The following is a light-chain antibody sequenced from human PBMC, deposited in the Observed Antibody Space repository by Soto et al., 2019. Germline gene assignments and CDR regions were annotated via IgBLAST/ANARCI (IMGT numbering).Light chain of an antibody. Sequence: EIVLTQSPGTLSLSPGERATLSCRASQSVFSKLAWYQQKPGQAPRLLIYGASTRATGIPARFSGSGSGTDFTLTISSLQSEDFAVYYCQQYSDWPQTFGQGTKVDIK. CDR1: QSVFSK. CDR3: QQYSDWPQT. CDR2: GAS. J-gene: IGKJ1*01. V-gene: IGKV3-15*01.